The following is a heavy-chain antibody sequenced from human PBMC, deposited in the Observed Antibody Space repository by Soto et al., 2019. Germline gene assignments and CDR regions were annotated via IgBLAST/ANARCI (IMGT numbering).Heavy chain of an antibody. CDR1: GFTFSSYA. J-gene: IGHJ4*02. CDR2: ISGSGGST. CDR3: ASRRITMIVVAIGDY. V-gene: IGHV3-23*01. Sequence: EVQLLESGGGLVQPGGSLRLSCAASGFTFSSYAMSWVRQAPGKGLEWVSAISGSGGSTYYADSVKGRFTISRDNSKNTLYLQRNSLRAEDTAVYYCASRRITMIVVAIGDYWGQGTLVTVSS. D-gene: IGHD3-22*01.